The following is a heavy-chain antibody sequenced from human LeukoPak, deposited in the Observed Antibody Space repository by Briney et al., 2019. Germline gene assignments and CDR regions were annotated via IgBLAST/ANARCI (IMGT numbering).Heavy chain of an antibody. J-gene: IGHJ6*02. V-gene: IGHV4-59*01. D-gene: IGHD2-2*01. Sequence: KPSETLSLTCTVSGGSISSYYWSWIRQPPGKGLEWIGYIYYSGSTNYNPSLKSRVTISVDTSKDQFSLKLSSVTAADTAVYYCARVMDCSSTSCCSPYYYGMDVWGQGTTVTVTS. CDR1: GGSISSYY. CDR3: ARVMDCSSTSCCSPYYYGMDV. CDR2: IYYSGST.